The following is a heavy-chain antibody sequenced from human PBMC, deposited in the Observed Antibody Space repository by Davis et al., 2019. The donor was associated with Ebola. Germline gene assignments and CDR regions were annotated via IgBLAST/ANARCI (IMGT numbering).Heavy chain of an antibody. J-gene: IGHJ4*02. CDR1: GFTFSSYG. V-gene: IGHV3-33*01. CDR2: IWYDGSKK. D-gene: IGHD4-23*01. Sequence: GESLKISCAASGFTFSSYGMHWVRQAPGKGLEWVAVIWYDGSKKYYADSVKGRFTISRDNSKNTLYLQMNSLRAEDTAVYYCARSTVVTPQGDYWGQGTLVTVSS. CDR3: ARSTVVTPQGDY.